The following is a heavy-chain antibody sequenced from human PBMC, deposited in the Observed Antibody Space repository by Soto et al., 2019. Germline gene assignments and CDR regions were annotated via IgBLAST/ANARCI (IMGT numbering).Heavy chain of an antibody. V-gene: IGHV3-23*01. D-gene: IGHD3-10*01. CDR3: AKKVNSGSGSQFFDY. CDR1: GFTFSSYS. Sequence: GGSLRLSCAASGFTFSSYSMSWVRQSPGKGLEWVSGFRSGGDDDTTYYADSVRGRFTISRDNSKNTLFLQMNSLRAEDTAIYYCAKKVNSGSGSQFFDYWGQGTLVTVSS. CDR2: FRSGGDDDTT. J-gene: IGHJ4*02.